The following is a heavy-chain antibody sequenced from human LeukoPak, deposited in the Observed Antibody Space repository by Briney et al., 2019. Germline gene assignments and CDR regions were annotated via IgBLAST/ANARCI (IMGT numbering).Heavy chain of an antibody. CDR2: IDASDSYT. CDR1: GYSFTSYW. V-gene: IGHV5-10-1*01. D-gene: IGHD3-3*01. J-gene: IGHJ6*04. Sequence: GESLKISCKGSGYSFTSYWSSWVRQMPGKGLEWTGMIDASDSYTNYSSSFQGHVTISADKSISTAYLQWSSLKASDTAMYYCARQGTSEDYYGMDVWGKGTTVTVSS. CDR3: ARQGTSEDYYGMDV.